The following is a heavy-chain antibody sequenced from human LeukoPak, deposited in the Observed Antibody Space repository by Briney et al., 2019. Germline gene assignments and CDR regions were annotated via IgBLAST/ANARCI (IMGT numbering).Heavy chain of an antibody. CDR1: GFTFSSYG. V-gene: IGHV3-33*01. Sequence: GGSLRLSCAASGFTFSSYGMHWVRQAPGKGLEWVAVIWYDGSNKYYADSVEGRFTISRDNSKNTLYLQMNSLRAEDTAVYYCARARDIVVVPAAIFSGDIDYWGQGTLVTVSS. J-gene: IGHJ4*02. CDR2: IWYDGSNK. CDR3: ARARDIVVVPAAIFSGDIDY. D-gene: IGHD2-2*01.